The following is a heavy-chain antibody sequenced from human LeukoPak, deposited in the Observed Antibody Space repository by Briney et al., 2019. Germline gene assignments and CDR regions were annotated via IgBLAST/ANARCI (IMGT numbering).Heavy chain of an antibody. Sequence: WGSLRLSCAASGFPLSSYSINWDRQAPGKGLEWVSYISSSGSAIYYVDSVKGRFTVSRDNAKNSLFLQMNSPRAEDTAVYYCVRVKGSYFDYWGQGALVTVSS. CDR1: GFPLSSYS. V-gene: IGHV3-48*01. CDR3: VRVKGSYFDY. J-gene: IGHJ4*02. D-gene: IGHD2-15*01. CDR2: ISSSGSAI.